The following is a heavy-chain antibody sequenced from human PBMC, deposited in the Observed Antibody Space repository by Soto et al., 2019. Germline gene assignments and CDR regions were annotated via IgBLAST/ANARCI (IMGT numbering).Heavy chain of an antibody. Sequence: QITLKESGPTLEKTTQTLTLTCTFSGFSLSTSGLGVAWIRQPPGKALEWLALIYWNDDKRYSPALNSRLTITKDTSTNQVVLTMTNMDPMDTATYFCAHRPPSARDYWGQGTLVTVSS. D-gene: IGHD6-6*01. V-gene: IGHV2-5*01. J-gene: IGHJ4*02. CDR3: AHRPPSARDY. CDR1: GFSLSTSGLG. CDR2: IYWNDDK.